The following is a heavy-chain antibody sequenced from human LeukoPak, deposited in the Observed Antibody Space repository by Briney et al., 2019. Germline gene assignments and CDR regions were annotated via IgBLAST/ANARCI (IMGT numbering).Heavy chain of an antibody. J-gene: IGHJ6*03. CDR1: GFTFDDYD. D-gene: IGHD1-26*01. CDR3: ARDPYSGTYSDYYYYYMDV. V-gene: IGHV3-74*01. Sequence: GGSLRLSCAASGFTFDDYDMSWVRQAPGKGLVWVSRINSDGSSTSYADSVKGRFTISRDNAKNSLFLQLNSLRAEDTAVYYCARDPYSGTYSDYYYYYMDVWGKGTTVTVSS. CDR2: INSDGSST.